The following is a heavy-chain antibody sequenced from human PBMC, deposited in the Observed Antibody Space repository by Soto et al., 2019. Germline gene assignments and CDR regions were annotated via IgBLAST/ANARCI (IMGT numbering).Heavy chain of an antibody. CDR1: GFAFSSYG. V-gene: IGHV3-30*03. CDR3: VSDRRYGHASVPYS. CDR2: ISYDGSLQ. D-gene: IGHD5-18*01. Sequence: QAQLVESGGGVVQPGRSLRLSCAASGFAFSSYGMHWVRQAPGTGLEWVAVISYDGSLQHYADSVKGRFTIYRDNSKNMVLLQMSSLRAEDTAVYYCVSDRRYGHASVPYSWGQGTLVSVSS. J-gene: IGHJ4*02.